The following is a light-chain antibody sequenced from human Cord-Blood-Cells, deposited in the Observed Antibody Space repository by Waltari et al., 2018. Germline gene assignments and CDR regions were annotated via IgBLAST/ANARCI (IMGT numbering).Light chain of an antibody. CDR2: GAS. J-gene: IGKJ2*01. CDR1: QSVSSN. Sequence: EIVMTQSPATLSVSPGERATLSCRASQSVSSNLAWYQQKPGQAPRLLIYGASTRATGIPARFSGSGXXXXXTXTXSXLQSEDXAVXYXQQYNNWPPYTFGQGTKLEIK. CDR3: QQYNNWPPYT. V-gene: IGKV3-15*01.